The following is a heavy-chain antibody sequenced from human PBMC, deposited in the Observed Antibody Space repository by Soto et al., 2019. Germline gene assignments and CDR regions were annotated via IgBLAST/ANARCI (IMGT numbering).Heavy chain of an antibody. Sequence: PGGSLRLSCVASGFTFSNYAMHWVRQAPGKGLGWVAVISSDGSEKYYLDSVRDRFTISRDNSKNTLYLQMNNLRHEDTAMYYCANSWTTLTTGFDFWGQGALVTVSS. J-gene: IGHJ4*02. CDR2: ISSDGSEK. D-gene: IGHD4-17*01. CDR3: ANSWTTLTTGFDF. V-gene: IGHV3-30*18. CDR1: GFTFSNYA.